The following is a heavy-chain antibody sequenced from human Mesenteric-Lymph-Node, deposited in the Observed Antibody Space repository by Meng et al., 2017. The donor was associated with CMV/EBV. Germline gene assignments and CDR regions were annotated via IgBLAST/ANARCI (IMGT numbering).Heavy chain of an antibody. CDR3: AREVGGLEQGWVYYYGMDV. CDR1: GGTFSSYA. J-gene: IGHJ6*02. D-gene: IGHD1/OR15-1a*01. Sequence: ASVKVSCKASGGTFSSYAISWVRQAPGQGLEWMGWMNPNSGNTGYAQKFQGRVTITRNTSISTAYMELSSLRSEDTAVYYCAREVGGLEQGWVYYYGMDVWGQGTTVTVSS. CDR2: MNPNSGNT. V-gene: IGHV1-8*03.